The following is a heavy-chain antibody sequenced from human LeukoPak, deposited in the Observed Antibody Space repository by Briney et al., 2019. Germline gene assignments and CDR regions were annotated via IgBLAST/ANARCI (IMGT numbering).Heavy chain of an antibody. CDR1: GGSFSGYY. Sequence: SETLSLTCAVYGGSFSGYYWSWIRQPPGKGLEWIGEINHSGSTNYNPSLKSRVTISVDTSKNQFSLKLTSVTAADTAVYYCATIKRGNIYGYFDFWGQGILVTVSS. CDR2: INHSGST. CDR3: ATIKRGNIYGYFDF. D-gene: IGHD5-18*01. V-gene: IGHV4-34*01. J-gene: IGHJ4*02.